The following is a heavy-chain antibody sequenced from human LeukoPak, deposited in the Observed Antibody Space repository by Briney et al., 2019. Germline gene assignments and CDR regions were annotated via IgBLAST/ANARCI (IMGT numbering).Heavy chain of an antibody. CDR1: GFTFSSYA. Sequence: GGSLRLSCAASGFTFSSYAMSWVRQAPGKGLEWVSAISGSGGSTYYADSVKGRFTISRDNSKNTLYLQMNSLRAEDTAVYYCAKGPSKYYYYYMDVGGKGTTVTVSS. J-gene: IGHJ6*03. CDR2: ISGSGGST. CDR3: AKGPSKYYYYYMDV. V-gene: IGHV3-23*01.